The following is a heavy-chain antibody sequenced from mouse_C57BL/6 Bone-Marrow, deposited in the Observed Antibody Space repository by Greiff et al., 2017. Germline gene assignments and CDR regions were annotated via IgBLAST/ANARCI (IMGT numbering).Heavy chain of an antibody. Sequence: VQLQQPGAELVKPGASVKMSCKASGYTFTSYWITWVKQRPGQGLEWIGDIYPGSGSTNYNEKFKSKATLTVDTSSSTAYMQLSSLTSEDSAVYYCARPYCSNYWYFDVWGTGTTVTVSA. V-gene: IGHV1-55*01. CDR2: IYPGSGST. CDR1: GYTFTSYW. J-gene: IGHJ1*03. D-gene: IGHD2-5*01. CDR3: ARPYCSNYWYFDV.